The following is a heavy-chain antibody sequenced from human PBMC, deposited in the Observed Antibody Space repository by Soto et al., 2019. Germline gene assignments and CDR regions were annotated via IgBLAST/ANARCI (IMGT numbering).Heavy chain of an antibody. V-gene: IGHV2-26*01. D-gene: IGHD3-9*01. CDR2: IFSNDEK. CDR1: GFSLSNARMG. J-gene: IGHJ4*02. CDR3: ARSSRSYYDILTGHTKTKYYFDY. Sequence: QVTLKESGPVLVKPTETLTLTCTVSGFSLSNARMGVSWIRQPPGKALEWLAHIFSNDEKSYSTSLKSRLTISKATSKSQVVLTMTNMDPVDTATYYCARSSRSYYDILTGHTKTKYYFDYWGQGTLVTVSS.